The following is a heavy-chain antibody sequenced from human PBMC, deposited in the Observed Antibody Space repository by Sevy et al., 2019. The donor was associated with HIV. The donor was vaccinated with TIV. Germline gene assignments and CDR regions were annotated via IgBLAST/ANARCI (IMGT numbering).Heavy chain of an antibody. CDR3: ARGTYYYDSGGYYHDAFDL. CDR1: GFTFSSYW. J-gene: IGHJ3*01. Sequence: GGSLRLSCVASSGFTFSSYWMSWVRQAPGKGLEWVANIKQDGRVKYYVDSVRGRFAISRDNAKNSLYLQMNTLRADDTALYYCARGTYYYDSGGYYHDAFDLWGLGTMVTVSS. CDR2: IKQDGRVK. D-gene: IGHD3-22*01. V-gene: IGHV3-7*03.